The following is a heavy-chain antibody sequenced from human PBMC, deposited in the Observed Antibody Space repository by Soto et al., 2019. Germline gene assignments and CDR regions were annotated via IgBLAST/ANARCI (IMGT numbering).Heavy chain of an antibody. CDR3: AKARQFRGVITRYSYYGMDV. D-gene: IGHD3-10*01. CDR1: GFTFSSYA. V-gene: IGHV3-23*01. J-gene: IGHJ6*02. Sequence: EVQLLESGGGLVQPGGSLRLSCAASGFTFSSYAMSWVRQAPGKGLEWVSAISGSGGSTYYADSVKGRFTISRDNSKNTLYLQLNSLRAEDTAVYYCAKARQFRGVITRYSYYGMDVWGQGTTVTVSS. CDR2: ISGSGGST.